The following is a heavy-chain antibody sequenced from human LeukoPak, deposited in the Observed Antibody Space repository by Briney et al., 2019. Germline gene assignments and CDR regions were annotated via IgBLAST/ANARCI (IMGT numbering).Heavy chain of an antibody. CDR3: AIHDYLGD. CDR2: TYSDGST. Sequence: GGSLRLSCAVSGFTVSNNYMSWVRQAPGKGLEWVSLTYSDGSTYYADSVQGRFTISRDNFKNTVYLQMNSLRAEDTAVYYCAIHDYLGDWGQGTLVTVSS. J-gene: IGHJ4*02. V-gene: IGHV3-53*01. CDR1: GFTVSNNY.